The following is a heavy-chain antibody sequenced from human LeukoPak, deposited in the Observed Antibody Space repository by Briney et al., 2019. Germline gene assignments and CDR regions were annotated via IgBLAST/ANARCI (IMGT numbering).Heavy chain of an antibody. CDR1: GFTFSSYA. J-gene: IGHJ6*03. D-gene: IGHD1-7*01. CDR3: ARGQLRQRMDV. V-gene: IGHV3-30-3*01. CDR2: ISYDGSNK. Sequence: PGRSLRLSCAASGFTFSSYAMHWVRQAPGKGLEWVAVISYDGSNKYYADSVKGRFTISRDNSKNTLYLQMNSLRAEDTAVYYCARGQLRQRMDVWGKGTTVTVSS.